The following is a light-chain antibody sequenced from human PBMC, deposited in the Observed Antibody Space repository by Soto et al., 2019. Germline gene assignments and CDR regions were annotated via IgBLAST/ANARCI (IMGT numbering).Light chain of an antibody. CDR1: QSVSNS. Sequence: EMVLTQSPATLSLSPGERVTLSCRASQSVSNSLVWYQQKAGQAPRLLLYGISYRATGVPARFSGSGSGTDFTLSISSLEPEDFAVYYCQQYNNWPLTFGGGTKVEIK. J-gene: IGKJ4*01. CDR2: GIS. CDR3: QQYNNWPLT. V-gene: IGKV3-11*01.